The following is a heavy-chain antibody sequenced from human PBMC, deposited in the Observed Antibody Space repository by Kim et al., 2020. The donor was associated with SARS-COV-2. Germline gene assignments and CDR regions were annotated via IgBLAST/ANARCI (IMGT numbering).Heavy chain of an antibody. CDR2: GNT. CDR3: ARDSVNALDI. Sequence: GNTKYAQDLQGRVTVTTDISTRTAYMELRSLRSDDTAVYYCARDSVNALDIWGQGTLVTVSS. V-gene: IGHV1-18*01. J-gene: IGHJ3*02.